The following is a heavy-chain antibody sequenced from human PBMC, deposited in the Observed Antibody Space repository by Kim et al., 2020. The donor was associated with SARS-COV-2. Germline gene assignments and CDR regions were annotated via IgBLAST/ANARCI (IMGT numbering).Heavy chain of an antibody. CDR2: IIPIFGTA. J-gene: IGHJ4*02. D-gene: IGHD3-9*01. V-gene: IGHV1-69*13. Sequence: SVKVSCKASGGTFSSYAISWVRQAPGQGLEWMGGIIPIFGTANYAQKFQGRVTITADESTSTAYMELSSLRSEDTAVYYCARSNYDILTGYQMYYFDYWGQGTLVTVSS. CDR3: ARSNYDILTGYQMYYFDY. CDR1: GGTFSSYA.